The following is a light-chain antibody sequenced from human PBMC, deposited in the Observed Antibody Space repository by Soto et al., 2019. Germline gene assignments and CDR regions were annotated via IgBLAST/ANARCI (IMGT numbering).Light chain of an antibody. J-gene: IGKJ5*01. Sequence: IVLTQSPGTPSLSPGERATPSRRASQSISCNYLAWYQQKPGQAPRLLIYGASNRATGIPERFSGSGSGTDFTLTISRLEPQDSAMYYCQQYVISVTFGQGTRLEIK. CDR2: GAS. CDR1: QSISCNY. V-gene: IGKV3-20*01. CDR3: QQYVISVT.